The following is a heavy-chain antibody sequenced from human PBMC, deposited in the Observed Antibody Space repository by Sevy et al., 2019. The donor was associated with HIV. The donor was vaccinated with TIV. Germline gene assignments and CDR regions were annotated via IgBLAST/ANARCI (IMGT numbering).Heavy chain of an antibody. J-gene: IGHJ4*02. Sequence: GGSLRLSCTASGFTFSDHYMDWVRQAPGKGLEWVGRTRNKANSYTTEYAASVKGRFTISRDDSKNSLYLQMNSLKTEDTAVYYCARPVRSGSYDYWGQGTLVTVSS. CDR2: TRNKANSYTT. V-gene: IGHV3-72*01. CDR1: GFTFSDHY. CDR3: ARPVRSGSYDY. D-gene: IGHD3-10*01.